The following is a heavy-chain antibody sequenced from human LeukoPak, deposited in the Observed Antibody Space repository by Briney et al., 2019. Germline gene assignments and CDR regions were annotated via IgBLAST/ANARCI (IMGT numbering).Heavy chain of an antibody. CDR2: IYYSGST. D-gene: IGHD5-12*01. Sequence: PSETLSLTCTVSGGSISSSSYYWGWIRQPPGKGLEWIGYIYYSGSTSYNPSLKSRVSISVDTSKNQFSLKLSSVTAADTAVYYCARFDSGYNNFDYWGQGTLVTVSS. CDR1: GGSISSSSYY. CDR3: ARFDSGYNNFDY. V-gene: IGHV4-61*05. J-gene: IGHJ4*02.